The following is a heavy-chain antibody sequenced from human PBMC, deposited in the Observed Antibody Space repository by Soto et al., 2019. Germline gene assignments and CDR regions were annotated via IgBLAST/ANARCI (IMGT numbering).Heavy chain of an antibody. CDR3: AKPGRERYYDYVWGSYPDDAFDI. J-gene: IGHJ3*02. Sequence: GGSLRLSCAASGFTFSSYAMSWVRQAPGKGLEWVSAISGSGGSTYYADSVKGRFTISRDNSKNTLYLQMNSLRAEDTAVYYCAKPGRERYYDYVWGSYPDDAFDIWGQGTMVTVSS. D-gene: IGHD3-16*02. CDR1: GFTFSSYA. CDR2: ISGSGGST. V-gene: IGHV3-23*01.